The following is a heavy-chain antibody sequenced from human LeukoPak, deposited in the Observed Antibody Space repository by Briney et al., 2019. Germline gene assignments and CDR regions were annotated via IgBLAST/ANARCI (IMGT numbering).Heavy chain of an antibody. V-gene: IGHV4-39*07. J-gene: IGHJ5*02. CDR1: GGSISSSSYY. Sequence: SETLSLTCTVSGGSISSSSYYWGWIRQPPGKGLEWIGSIYYSGSTYYNPSLKSRVTISVDTSKNQFSLKLSSVTAADTAVYYCARGVQGVLLWFGEGLYNWFDPWGQGTLVTVSS. D-gene: IGHD3-10*01. CDR3: ARGVQGVLLWFGEGLYNWFDP. CDR2: IYYSGST.